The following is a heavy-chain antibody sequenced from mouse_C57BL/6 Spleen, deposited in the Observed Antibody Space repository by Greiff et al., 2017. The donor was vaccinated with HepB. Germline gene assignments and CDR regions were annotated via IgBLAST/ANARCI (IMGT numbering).Heavy chain of an antibody. CDR3: ARSTTTRAMDY. V-gene: IGHV5-17*01. Sequence: EVKVEESGGGLVKPGGSLKLSCAASGFTFSDYGMHWVRQAPEKGLEWVAYISSGSSTIYYADTVKGRFTISRDNAKNTLFLQMTSLRSEDTAMYYCARSTTTRAMDYWGQGTSVTVSS. CDR1: GFTFSDYG. CDR2: ISSGSSTI. J-gene: IGHJ4*01. D-gene: IGHD2-1*01.